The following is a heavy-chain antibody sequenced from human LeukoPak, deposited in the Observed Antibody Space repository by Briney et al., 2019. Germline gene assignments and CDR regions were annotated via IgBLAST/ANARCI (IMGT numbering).Heavy chain of an antibody. CDR3: AKIGSVLVTAAAGAHY. Sequence: PGGSLRLSCAGSGFTFNTYAMTWVRQAPGKGLEWVSTINSSGSTTYYAGSVKGRFTISRDNSKNTLYLQMNGLRVEDTAIYYCAKIGSVLVTAAAGAHYWGQGTLVTVSS. CDR1: GFTFNTYA. J-gene: IGHJ4*02. D-gene: IGHD2-21*02. V-gene: IGHV3-23*01. CDR2: INSSGSTT.